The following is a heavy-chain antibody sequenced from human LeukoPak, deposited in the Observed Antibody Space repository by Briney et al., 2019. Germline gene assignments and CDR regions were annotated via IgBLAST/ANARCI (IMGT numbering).Heavy chain of an antibody. CDR3: ASSGSYRFDY. V-gene: IGHV3-48*02. CDR1: VCTFCSYA. J-gene: IGHJ4*02. Sequence: GGSLRLSCAASVCTFCSYAMNWVRQAPGKGREWLSHITASGTAMFYADSVKGRFTISRDNAKNSLYLQMNSLRDEDTAVYYCASSGSYRFDYWGQGTLVTVSS. D-gene: IGHD1-26*01. CDR2: ITASGTAM.